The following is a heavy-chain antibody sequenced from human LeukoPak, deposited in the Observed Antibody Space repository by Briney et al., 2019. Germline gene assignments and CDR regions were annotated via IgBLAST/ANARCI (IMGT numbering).Heavy chain of an antibody. CDR3: ARVREDCSSTSCYDYFDY. CDR2: IYSGGST. D-gene: IGHD2-2*01. V-gene: IGHV3-53*01. J-gene: IGHJ4*02. Sequence: GGSLRLSCAASGFTVSSNYMSWVRQAPGKGLEWVSVIYSGGSTYYADSVKGRFTISRDNSKNTLYLQMNSLRAEDTAVYYCARVREDCSSTSCYDYFDYWGQGTLVTVSS. CDR1: GFTVSSNY.